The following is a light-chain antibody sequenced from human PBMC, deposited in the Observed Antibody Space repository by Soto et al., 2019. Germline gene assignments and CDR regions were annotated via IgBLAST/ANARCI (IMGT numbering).Light chain of an antibody. J-gene: IGKJ1*01. Sequence: IQMTQSPSSLSVSVGDRVTITCRASQSISSWLAWYQQKPGKAPKLLIYKASSLESGVPSRFSGSGSGTEFTLTISSLQPDDFATYYCQQYNSDSRTFGQGTKVEIK. CDR3: QQYNSDSRT. CDR1: QSISSW. V-gene: IGKV1-5*03. CDR2: KAS.